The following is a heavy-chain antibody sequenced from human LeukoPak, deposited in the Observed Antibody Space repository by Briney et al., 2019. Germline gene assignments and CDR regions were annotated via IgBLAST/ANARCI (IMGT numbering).Heavy chain of an antibody. CDR1: GGSTSSYY. V-gene: IGHV4-59*01. Sequence: PSETLSLTCTVSGGSTSSYYWSWIRQPPGKGLEWIGYIYYSGSTNYNPSLKSRVTISVDTSKNQFSLKLSSVTAADTAVYYCARAYYDSSGHIDYWGQGTLVTVSS. D-gene: IGHD3-22*01. J-gene: IGHJ4*02. CDR2: IYYSGST. CDR3: ARAYYDSSGHIDY.